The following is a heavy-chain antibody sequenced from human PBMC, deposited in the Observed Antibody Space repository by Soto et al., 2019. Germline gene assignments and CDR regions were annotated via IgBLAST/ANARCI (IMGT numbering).Heavy chain of an antibody. CDR2: IWYDGSNK. J-gene: IGHJ6*02. D-gene: IGHD3-9*01. CDR3: ARDEDILTGYDSIYYYYYGMDV. V-gene: IGHV3-33*01. Sequence: PGGSLRLSCAASGFTFSSYGMHWVRQAPGKGLEWVAVIWYDGSNKYYADSVKGRFTISRDNSKNTLYLQMNSLRAEDTAVYYSARDEDILTGYDSIYYYYYGMDVWGQGPTVTGSS. CDR1: GFTFSSYG.